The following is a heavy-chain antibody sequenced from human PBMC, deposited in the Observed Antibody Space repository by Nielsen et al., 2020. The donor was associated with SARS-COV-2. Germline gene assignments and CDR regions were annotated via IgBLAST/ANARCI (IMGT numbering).Heavy chain of an antibody. CDR1: GFTFDDYA. Sequence: GESLRLSCAASGFTFDDYAMHWVRQAPGKGLEWVSGISWNSGSIGYADSVKGRFTISRDNAKNSLYLQMNSLRAEDTALYYCAALRGTDFYGMDVWGQGTTVTVSS. J-gene: IGHJ6*02. CDR2: ISWNSGSI. CDR3: AALRGTDFYGMDV. V-gene: IGHV3-9*01. D-gene: IGHD3-10*01.